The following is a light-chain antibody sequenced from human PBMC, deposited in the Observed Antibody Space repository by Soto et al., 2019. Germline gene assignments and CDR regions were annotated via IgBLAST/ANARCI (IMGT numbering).Light chain of an antibody. Sequence: QSALTQPASLSGSPGQSITISCTGTSSDIGAYDYVSWFQQHPGKAPKLMISEVNNRPSGVPDRFSGSKSGTSAYLAISGLQSEDESDYYCSTWDDSLNSVLFGGGTKVTVL. CDR1: SSDIGAYDY. V-gene: IGLV2-14*01. CDR3: STWDDSLNSVL. J-gene: IGLJ2*01. CDR2: EVN.